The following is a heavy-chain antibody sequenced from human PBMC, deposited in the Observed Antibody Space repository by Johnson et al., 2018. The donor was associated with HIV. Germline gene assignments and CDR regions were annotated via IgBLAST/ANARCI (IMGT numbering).Heavy chain of an antibody. Sequence: VQLVESGGGLVQPGGSLRLSCAASGFTFSTYWMSWVRQAPGKGLEWVANIKEDGSEKYYVDSVKGRFTISRDNAKNSLYLQMNSLRAEDTAVYYCARSSGSYLVDAFDIWGQGTMVTVSS. V-gene: IGHV3-7*01. CDR2: IKEDGSEK. CDR3: ARSSGSYLVDAFDI. J-gene: IGHJ3*02. CDR1: GFTFSTYW. D-gene: IGHD1-26*01.